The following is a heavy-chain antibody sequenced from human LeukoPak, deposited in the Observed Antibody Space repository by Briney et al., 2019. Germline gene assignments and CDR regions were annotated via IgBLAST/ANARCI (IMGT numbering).Heavy chain of an antibody. V-gene: IGHV4-59*01. J-gene: IGHJ3*02. CDR1: GGSISSYY. CDR2: IYYSGST. Sequence: SETLSLTCTVSGGSISSYYWSWIRQPPGKGLEWIGYIYYSGSTNYNPPLKSRVTISVDTSKNQFSLKLSSVTAADTAVYYCANSPYYYDSSGYYPGAFDIWGQGAMVTVFS. D-gene: IGHD3-22*01. CDR3: ANSPYYYDSSGYYPGAFDI.